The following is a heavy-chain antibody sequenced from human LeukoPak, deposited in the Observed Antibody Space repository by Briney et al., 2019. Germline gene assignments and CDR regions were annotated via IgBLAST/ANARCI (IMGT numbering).Heavy chain of an antibody. CDR3: ARDLYYYGSGGLQRWDH. CDR1: GFTFSSYG. Sequence: GGSPRLSCAAPGFTFSSYGMHWVRQAPGKGLEWVAVIWYDGSNKYYADSVKGRFTISRDNSKNTLYLQMNSLRAEDTAVYYCARDLYYYGSGGLQRWDHWGQGTLVTVSS. D-gene: IGHD3-10*01. V-gene: IGHV3-33*01. J-gene: IGHJ4*02. CDR2: IWYDGSNK.